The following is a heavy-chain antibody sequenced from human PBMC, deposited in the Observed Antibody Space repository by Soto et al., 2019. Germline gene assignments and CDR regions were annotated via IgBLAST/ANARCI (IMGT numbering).Heavy chain of an antibody. Sequence: QLQLQESGPGLVKPSETLSLTCSVSGGSISTMNYYWGWIRQPPGKGLELIGSIYYSGNTDYNPSLNRPVTLPVDTSHVQFCLRLTSLTPADTSVYYCARLALVGTTVVVPTARSDPWGQGTLVSVSS. CDR1: GGSISTMNYY. V-gene: IGHV4-39*01. CDR2: IYYSGNT. D-gene: IGHD2-2*01. CDR3: ARLALVGTTVVVPTARSDP. J-gene: IGHJ5*02.